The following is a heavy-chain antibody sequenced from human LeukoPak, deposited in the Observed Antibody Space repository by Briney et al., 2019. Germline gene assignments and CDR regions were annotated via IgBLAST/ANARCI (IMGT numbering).Heavy chain of an antibody. V-gene: IGHV3-48*01. CDR2: ISSDSSAI. Sequence: GGSLRLSCAASGFPFSSHAMHWVRQAPGKGLEWVSYISSDSSAIYYADPVKGRFTISRDNAKNSLYLQMNSLRAEDTAVYYCANNNGDYGTFDYWGQGTLVTVSS. D-gene: IGHD4-17*01. CDR1: GFPFSSHA. CDR3: ANNNGDYGTFDY. J-gene: IGHJ4*02.